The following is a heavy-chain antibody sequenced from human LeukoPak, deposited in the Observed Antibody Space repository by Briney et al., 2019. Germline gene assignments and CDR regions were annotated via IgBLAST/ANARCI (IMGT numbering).Heavy chain of an antibody. Sequence: SQTLSLTCTVSGGSISSGDYYWSWIRQPPGKGLEWIGYIYYSGSTNYNPSFKSRVTISEDTSKNQFSLKLSSVTAADTAVYYCARGTRELDYWGQGTLVTVSS. D-gene: IGHD1-7*01. J-gene: IGHJ4*02. CDR2: IYYSGST. CDR1: GGSISSGDYY. CDR3: ARGTRELDY. V-gene: IGHV4-30-4*01.